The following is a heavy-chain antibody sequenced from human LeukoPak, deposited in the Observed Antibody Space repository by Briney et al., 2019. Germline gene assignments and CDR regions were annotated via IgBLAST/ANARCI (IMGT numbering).Heavy chain of an antibody. CDR1: GFTLSSYG. CDR2: SPDDGSKI. D-gene: IGHD6-13*01. Sequence: GGSLRLSCVASGFTLSSYGIHWVRLAPGKGLEWVAFSPDDGSKIYYGDSVKGRFTISRDKPKNTLYLQMNSLKTEDTAVYYCARGAARSHYYYMDVWGKGTTVTISS. J-gene: IGHJ6*03. CDR3: ARGAARSHYYYMDV. V-gene: IGHV3-30*02.